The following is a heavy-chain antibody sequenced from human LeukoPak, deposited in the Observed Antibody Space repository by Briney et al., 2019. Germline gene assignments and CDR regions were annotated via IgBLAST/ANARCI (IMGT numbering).Heavy chain of an antibody. V-gene: IGHV1-8*02. J-gene: IGHJ4*02. D-gene: IGHD3-9*01. CDR1: GGTFSSYA. Sequence: ASVKVSCKASGGTFSSYAISWVRQAPGQGLEWMGWMNPNSGNTGYAQKFQGRVTMTRNTSISTAYMELSSLRSEDTAVYYCARLHLAYYDILTGYRHQTNFDYWGQGTLVTVSS. CDR2: MNPNSGNT. CDR3: ARLHLAYYDILTGYRHQTNFDY.